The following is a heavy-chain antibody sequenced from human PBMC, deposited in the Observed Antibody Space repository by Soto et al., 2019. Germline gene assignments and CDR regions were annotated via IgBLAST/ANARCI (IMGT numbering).Heavy chain of an antibody. Sequence: GGSLRLSCAASGFTFSSYAMSWVRQAPGKGLEWVSAISGSGGSTYYADSVKGRFTISRDNSKNTLYLQMNSLRAEDTAVYYCAKAYYYDSSGYYYGYYFDYWGQGTLVTVSS. CDR2: ISGSGGST. J-gene: IGHJ4*02. D-gene: IGHD3-22*01. CDR1: GFTFSSYA. V-gene: IGHV3-23*01. CDR3: AKAYYYDSSGYYYGYYFDY.